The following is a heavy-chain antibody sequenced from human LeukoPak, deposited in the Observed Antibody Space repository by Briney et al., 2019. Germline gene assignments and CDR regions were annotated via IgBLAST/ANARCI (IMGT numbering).Heavy chain of an antibody. CDR1: GYTFTGYY. D-gene: IGHD6-6*01. CDR3: ARDSYSSSSVDY. Sequence: SVKVSCTASGYTFTGYYMHWVRQAPGQGLEWMGGIIPIFGTANYAQKFQGRVTITADESTSTAYMELSSLRSEDTAVYYCARDSYSSSSVDYWGQGTLVTVSS. J-gene: IGHJ4*02. CDR2: IIPIFGTA. V-gene: IGHV1-69*13.